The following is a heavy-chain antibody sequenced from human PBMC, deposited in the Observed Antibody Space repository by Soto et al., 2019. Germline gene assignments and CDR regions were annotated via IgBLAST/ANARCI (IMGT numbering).Heavy chain of an antibody. Sequence: QVQLVESGGGVVQPGRSLRLSCAASGFTFSSYAMHWVRQAPGKGLEWVAVISYDGSNKYYADSVKGRFTISRDNSKNTLYLQMNSLRAEDTAVYYCARDPVLAFMAAYYFDYWGQGTLVTVSS. CDR2: ISYDGSNK. CDR3: ARDPVLAFMAAYYFDY. CDR1: GFTFSSYA. V-gene: IGHV3-30-3*01. D-gene: IGHD6-19*01. J-gene: IGHJ4*02.